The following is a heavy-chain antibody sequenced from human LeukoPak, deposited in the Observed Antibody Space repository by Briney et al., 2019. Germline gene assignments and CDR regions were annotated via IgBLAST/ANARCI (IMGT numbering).Heavy chain of an antibody. Sequence: GGSLRLSCSASGFTFTSYSMHWVRQAPGKGLEYVPAINDNGGSTYYGDSVKGRFTISRDNSKNTLYLQMSSLRGDDTAIYYCVSRTSSGWYDFWGQGTLVIVSS. CDR3: VSRTSSGWYDF. CDR1: GFTFTSYS. CDR2: INDNGGST. J-gene: IGHJ5*01. V-gene: IGHV3-64D*09. D-gene: IGHD6-19*01.